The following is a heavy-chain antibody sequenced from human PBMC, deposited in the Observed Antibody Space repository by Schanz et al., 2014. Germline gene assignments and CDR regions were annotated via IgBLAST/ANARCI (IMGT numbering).Heavy chain of an antibody. CDR1: GYTFNNHG. J-gene: IGHJ3*02. CDR3: VTEKRMESGTWAKAFDI. CDR2: INPSGGST. V-gene: IGHV1-46*02. D-gene: IGHD3-3*01. Sequence: QLMQSGSEVRKPGASATVSCKASGYTFNNHGISWVRQAPGQGLEWMGIINPSGGSTSYAQKFQGRFTMTRDTSTTTVYMELSSLRSDDTAMYYCVTEKRMESGTWAKAFDIWGQGTWVTVSS.